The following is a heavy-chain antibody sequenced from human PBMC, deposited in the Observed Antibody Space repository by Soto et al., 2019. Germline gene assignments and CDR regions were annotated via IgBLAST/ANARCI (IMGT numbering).Heavy chain of an antibody. CDR3: ARDPTIFGSSYYFDY. D-gene: IGHD3-3*01. CDR2: INAGNGNT. J-gene: IGHJ4*02. CDR1: GYSFTSYV. Sequence: ASVKVSCKASGYSFTSYVMHWVRQAPGHRLEWMGWINAGNGNTKYSQKFQGRVTITRDTSASTAYMELSSLRSEDTAVYYCARDPTIFGSSYYFDYWGQGTLVTVSS. V-gene: IGHV1-3*01.